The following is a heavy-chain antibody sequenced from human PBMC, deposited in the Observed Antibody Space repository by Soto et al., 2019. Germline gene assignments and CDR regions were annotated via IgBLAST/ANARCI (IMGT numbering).Heavy chain of an antibody. D-gene: IGHD3-22*01. CDR2: IRNKANSYTT. CDR3: ARGGPYEPLVY. V-gene: IGHV3-72*01. Sequence: GGSLRLSCAAFGFTFSDHYMDWVRQAPGKGLEWVGRIRNKANSYTTEYAASVKGRFTISRDVSKNSLYLQTNSLKTDDTAVYYCARGGPYEPLVYWGQGTLVTVS. CDR1: GFTFSDHY. J-gene: IGHJ4*02.